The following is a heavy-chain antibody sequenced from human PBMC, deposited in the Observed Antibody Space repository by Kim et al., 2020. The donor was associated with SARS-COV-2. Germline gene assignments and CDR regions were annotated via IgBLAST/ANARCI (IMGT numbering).Heavy chain of an antibody. CDR2: ISGSGGST. J-gene: IGHJ4*02. Sequence: GGSLRLSCAASGFTFSNYAMSWVRQAPGKGLEWVSAISGSGGSTYYADSLKGRFTISRDNSKNTLYLQMNSRRAEDTAVYYCAKHPGVGSYFYFDYWGQGTLVTVSS. V-gene: IGHV3-23*01. D-gene: IGHD1-26*01. CDR3: AKHPGVGSYFYFDY. CDR1: GFTFSNYA.